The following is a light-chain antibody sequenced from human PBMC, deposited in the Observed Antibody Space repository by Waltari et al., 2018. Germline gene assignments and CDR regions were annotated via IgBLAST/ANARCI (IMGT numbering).Light chain of an antibody. V-gene: IGKV4-1*01. J-gene: IGKJ5*01. CDR3: QQYYSPPVT. CDR1: QRVQSVLSSSNNRNY. Sequence: DIVMTQSPDSLAVSLGERATINCKSSQRVQSVLSSSNNRNYLAWYQQKPGQPPKMLIYWASTRESGVPDRFSGSGSGTDFTLTISSLQAEDVAVYYCQQYYSPPVTFGQGTRLEIK. CDR2: WAS.